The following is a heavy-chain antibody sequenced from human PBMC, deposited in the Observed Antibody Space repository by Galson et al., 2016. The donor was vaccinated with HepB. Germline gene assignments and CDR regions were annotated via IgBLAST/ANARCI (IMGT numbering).Heavy chain of an antibody. V-gene: IGHV3-21*01. D-gene: IGHD6-13*01. CDR1: GFTFTRYT. CDR2: ISGGSSYK. Sequence: SLRLSCAASGFTFTRYTMHWVRQSPGKGLEWVSSISGGSSYKYYADSVKGRFTISRDNSKNSLYLQMNNLRAEDTAIYFCARTPGYSGTWYDAFDIWGPGTIVTVSS. CDR3: ARTPGYSGTWYDAFDI. J-gene: IGHJ3*02.